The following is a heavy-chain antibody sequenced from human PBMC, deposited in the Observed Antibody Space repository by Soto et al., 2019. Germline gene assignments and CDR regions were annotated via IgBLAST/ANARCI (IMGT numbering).Heavy chain of an antibody. CDR3: ARAGTAMAIPFDY. Sequence: QVQLQESGPGLVKPSQTLSLTCTVSGGSISSGGYYWSWIRQHPGKGLEWIGYIYYSGSTYYNPSLKSRVTISVDTSKNQFSLKLSSVTAAATAVYYCARAGTAMAIPFDYWGQGTLVTVSS. CDR2: IYYSGST. J-gene: IGHJ4*02. D-gene: IGHD5-18*01. CDR1: GGSISSGGYY. V-gene: IGHV4-31*03.